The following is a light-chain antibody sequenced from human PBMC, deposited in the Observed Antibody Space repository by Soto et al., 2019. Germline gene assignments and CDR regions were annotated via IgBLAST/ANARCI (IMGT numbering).Light chain of an antibody. CDR3: QQTDTIPRT. CDR2: GAS. CDR1: QSVGSR. Sequence: DIQMTQSPSSLSPSVGDRVTISCRASQSVGSRLDWYRQKPGSAPRLLIFGASTLESGVPSRFSGSGSGTDFTLTVSSLQVEDFATYYCQQTDTIPRTFGQGTKVDIK. J-gene: IGKJ1*01. V-gene: IGKV1-39*01.